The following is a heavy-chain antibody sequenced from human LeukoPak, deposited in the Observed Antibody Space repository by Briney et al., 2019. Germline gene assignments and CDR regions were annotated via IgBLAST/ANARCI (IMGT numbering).Heavy chain of an antibody. D-gene: IGHD3-22*01. CDR2: IYTSGST. J-gene: IGHJ3*02. V-gene: IGHV4-61*02. CDR3: ARHYYYDSSGSRDAFDI. CDR1: GGSISSGNYY. Sequence: PSETLSLTCTVSGGSISSGNYYWNWIRQPAGKGLEWIGRIYTSGSTNYHPSLKSRVTISVDTSKNEFSLKLSSVTAADTAVYYCARHYYYDSSGSRDAFDIWGQGTMVTVSS.